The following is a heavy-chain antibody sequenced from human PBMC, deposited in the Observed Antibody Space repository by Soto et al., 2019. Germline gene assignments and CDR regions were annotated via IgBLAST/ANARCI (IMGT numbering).Heavy chain of an antibody. V-gene: IGHV3-23*02. J-gene: IGHJ5*01. D-gene: IGHD2-2*01. CDR2: IRAGGGTT. Sequence: PGGSLRLSCAASGFTFSSYVMSWVRQAPGKGLEGFSGIRAGGGTTYYEDPERARITISKKNSENTLYLKINNLRAEDTVLYYWAKGYFSSVFPKIASGGQETWVPVSS. CDR3: AKGYFSSVFPKIAS. CDR1: GFTFSSYV.